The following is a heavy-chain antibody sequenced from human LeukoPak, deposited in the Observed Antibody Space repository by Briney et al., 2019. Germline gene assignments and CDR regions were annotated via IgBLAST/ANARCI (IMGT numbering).Heavy chain of an antibody. CDR3: ARQNNVVVPAAGAFDI. CDR1: GGSISSSSYY. D-gene: IGHD2-2*01. V-gene: IGHV4-39*01. CDR2: IYYSGST. Sequence: SETLSLTCTVSGGSISSSSYYWGWIRQPPGKGLEWIGSIYYSGSTYYNPSLKSRVTISVDTSKNQFSLKLSSVTAADTAVYYCARQNNVVVPAAGAFDIWGQGTMVTVSS. J-gene: IGHJ3*02.